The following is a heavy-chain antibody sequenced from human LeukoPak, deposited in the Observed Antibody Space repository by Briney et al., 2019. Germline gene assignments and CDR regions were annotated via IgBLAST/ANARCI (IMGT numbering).Heavy chain of an antibody. CDR2: INSDGSST. J-gene: IGHJ3*02. D-gene: IGHD3-3*01. V-gene: IGHV3-74*01. CDR1: GFIVSSYW. CDR3: ARGIFGVVNGAFDI. Sequence: GGSLRLSCAASGFIVSSYWMHWVRQAPGKGLVWVSRINSDGSSTHYADSVKGRFTISRDTAKNTLYLQMNSLRAEDTAVYYCARGIFGVVNGAFDIWGQGTMVTVSS.